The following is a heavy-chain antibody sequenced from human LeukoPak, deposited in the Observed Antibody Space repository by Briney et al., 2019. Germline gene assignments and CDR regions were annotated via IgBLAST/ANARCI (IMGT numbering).Heavy chain of an antibody. CDR1: GFTFSSYA. CDR3: AKDRGWYDY. CDR2: ISGDGGST. Sequence: PGGSLRLSCAASGFTFSSYAMSWVHQAPGKGLEWVSLISGDGGSTYYADSVKGRFTISRDNSKNSLYLQMNSLRTEDTALYHCAKDRGWYDYWGQGTLVTVSS. D-gene: IGHD6-19*01. J-gene: IGHJ4*02. V-gene: IGHV3-43*02.